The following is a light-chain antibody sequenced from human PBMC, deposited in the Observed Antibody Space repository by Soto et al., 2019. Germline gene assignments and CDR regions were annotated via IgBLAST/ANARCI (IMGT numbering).Light chain of an antibody. J-gene: IGLJ1*01. CDR2: DVR. Sequence: QSALTQSASVSGSPGQSITISCTGSSSDVGGYDYVSWYQQHPGKAPKLMIYDVRYRPSGISNRFSASKSGNTASLTISGLQAEDEDDYYCSSYTSTNTHVFGTGTKVTVL. CDR3: SSYTSTNTHV. V-gene: IGLV2-14*03. CDR1: SSDVGGYDY.